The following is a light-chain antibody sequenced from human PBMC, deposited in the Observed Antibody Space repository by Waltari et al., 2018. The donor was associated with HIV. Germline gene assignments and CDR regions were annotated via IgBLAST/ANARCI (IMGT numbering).Light chain of an antibody. CDR1: SSDVGAFKY. J-gene: IGLJ1*01. Sequence: QSALTQPPSASGSPGQSVSISCTGASSDVGAFKYVSWYQQHPGKAPQLLIYYVAKRPSGVPDRFSGSKSVNTASLTVSGLQAEDEAHYYGSSYAGSSMSYAFGTGTKVTVL. CDR2: YVA. V-gene: IGLV2-8*01. CDR3: SSYAGSSMSYA.